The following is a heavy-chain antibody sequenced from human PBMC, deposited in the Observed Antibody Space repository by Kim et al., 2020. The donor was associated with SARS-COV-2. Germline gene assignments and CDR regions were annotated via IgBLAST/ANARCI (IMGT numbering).Heavy chain of an antibody. CDR1: GYTFTSYG. V-gene: IGHV1-18*01. CDR2: ISAYNGNT. D-gene: IGHD6-13*01. J-gene: IGHJ4*02. Sequence: ASVRVSCKASGYTFTSYGISWVRQAPGQGLEWMGWISAYNGNTNYAQNLQGRVTMTTDTSTSTAYMELRSLRSDDTAVYYCARDGLRIAAANTRGLFDYWGQGTLVTVSS. CDR3: ARDGLRIAAANTRGLFDY.